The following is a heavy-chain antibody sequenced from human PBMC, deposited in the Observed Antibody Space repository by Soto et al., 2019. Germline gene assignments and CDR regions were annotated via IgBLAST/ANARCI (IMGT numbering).Heavy chain of an antibody. J-gene: IGHJ6*02. V-gene: IGHV4-28*03. Sequence: SETLSLTCAVSGYSISSSNWWGWIRQPPGKGLEWIGHIYYSGTTYYNPSLKSRVTISVDRSKNQFSLKLSSVTAADTAVYYCARVPDVWGQGTTVTVSS. CDR2: IYYSGTT. CDR3: ARVPDV. CDR1: GYSISSSNW.